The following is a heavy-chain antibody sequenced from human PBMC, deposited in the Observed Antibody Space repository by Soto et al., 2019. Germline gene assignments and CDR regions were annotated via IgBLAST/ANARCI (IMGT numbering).Heavy chain of an antibody. V-gene: IGHV4-4*02. D-gene: IGHD6-13*01. CDR3: ARALPGYRAFDI. J-gene: IGHJ3*02. CDR1: GGSISSSNW. CDR2: IYHSGST. Sequence: NPSETLSLTCAVSGGSISSSNWWSWVRQPPGKGLEWIGEIYHSGSTNYNPSLKSRVTISVDKSKNQFSLKLSSVTAADTAVYYCARALPGYRAFDIWGQGTMVTVSS.